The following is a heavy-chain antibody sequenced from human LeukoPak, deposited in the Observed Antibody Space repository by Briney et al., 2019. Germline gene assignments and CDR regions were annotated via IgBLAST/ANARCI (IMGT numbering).Heavy chain of an antibody. V-gene: IGHV4-30-4*01. CDR1: GGSISSGDYY. CDR3: ARVKSTRNFDY. CDR2: IYYSGST. J-gene: IGHJ4*02. D-gene: IGHD2-2*01. Sequence: ASQTLSLTCTVSGGSISSGDYYWSWIRQHPGKGLEWIGYIYYSGSTYYNPSLKSRVTISVDTSKNQFSLKLSSVTAADTAVYYCARVKSTRNFDYWGQGTLVTVSS.